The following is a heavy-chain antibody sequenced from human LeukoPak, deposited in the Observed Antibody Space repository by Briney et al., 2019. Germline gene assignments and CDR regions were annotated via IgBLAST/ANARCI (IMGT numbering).Heavy chain of an antibody. V-gene: IGHV3-23*01. CDR3: AAIAAAGMDRSIDY. CDR2: FSGSGGST. D-gene: IGHD6-13*01. J-gene: IGHJ4*02. Sequence: PGGSLRLSCAASGFIFSNYAMSWVRQAPGKGLQWVSAFSGSGGSTYYADSVKGRFTISRDNSRNTLYLQMNSLRAEDTAVYYCAAIAAAGMDRSIDYWGQGTLVTVSS. CDR1: GFIFSNYA.